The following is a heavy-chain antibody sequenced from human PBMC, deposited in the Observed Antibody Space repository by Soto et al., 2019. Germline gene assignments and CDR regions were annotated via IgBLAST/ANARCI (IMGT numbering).Heavy chain of an antibody. D-gene: IGHD6-19*01. CDR2: VSYDGSNQ. V-gene: IGHV3-30*18. CDR3: AKDAEYSSGYYVNWHFDL. CDR1: GFTFSSYG. J-gene: IGHJ2*01. Sequence: QVPLVESGGGVVQPGRSLRLSCEASGFTFSSYGMHWVRQAPGKGLEWVAAVSYDGSNQYYADSVKGRFTISRDNSKNTLYLQINSLRGEDTAVYYCAKDAEYSSGYYVNWHFDLWGLGTLVTVSS.